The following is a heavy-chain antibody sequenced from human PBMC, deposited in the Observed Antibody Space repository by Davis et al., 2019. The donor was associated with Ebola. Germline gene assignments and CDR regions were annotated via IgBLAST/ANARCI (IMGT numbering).Heavy chain of an antibody. CDR3: ARVLGGYGYPYYYYYYGMDV. V-gene: IGHV1-8*01. D-gene: IGHD5-18*01. CDR2: MNPNSGNT. CDR1: GYTFTSYD. Sequence: ASVKVSCKASGYTFTSYDINWVRQATGQGLEWMGWMNPNSGNTGYAQKFQGRVTMTRNTSISTAYMELSSLRSEDTAVYYCARVLGGYGYPYYYYYYGMDVWGQGTTATVSS. J-gene: IGHJ6*02.